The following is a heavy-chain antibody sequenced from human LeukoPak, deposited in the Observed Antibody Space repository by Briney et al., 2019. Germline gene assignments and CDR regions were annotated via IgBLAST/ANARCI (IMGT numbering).Heavy chain of an antibody. CDR3: ARGLAGATIGGY. Sequence: GGSLRLSCAASGFTVSSNYMNWVRQAPGKGLEWVSVIYIGGSTYYADSVKGRFTISRDNSKNTLFLQVNSLRAEDTAVYYCARGLAGATIGGYWGQGTLVTVSS. D-gene: IGHD1-26*01. J-gene: IGHJ4*02. CDR1: GFTVSSNY. CDR2: IYIGGST. V-gene: IGHV3-53*01.